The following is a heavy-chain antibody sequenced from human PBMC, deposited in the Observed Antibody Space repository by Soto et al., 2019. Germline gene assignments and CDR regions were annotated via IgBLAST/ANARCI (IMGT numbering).Heavy chain of an antibody. V-gene: IGHV2-5*02. D-gene: IGHD2-21*02. CDR2: IYWDNDK. CDR3: VHSRCGGDCLQSYSSHYYYGMDV. J-gene: IGHJ6*02. CDR1: GFSLNTGGLA. Sequence: QITLKESGPTLVKPTQTLTLTCTFSGFSLNTGGLAVGWIRQPPGKALEWLALIYWDNDKRYSPSLRSRLTLTKDTSKSQVVLTMTNMDPVDAATYYCVHSRCGGDCLQSYSSHYYYGMDVWGQGTTVTVSS.